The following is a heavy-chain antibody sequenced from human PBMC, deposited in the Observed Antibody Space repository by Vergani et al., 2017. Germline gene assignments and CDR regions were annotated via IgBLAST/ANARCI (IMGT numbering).Heavy chain of an antibody. J-gene: IGHJ4*02. CDR2: TYYRSKWYN. CDR1: GDSVSSNSAA. Sequence: QVQLQQSGPGLVKPSQTLSLTCAISGDSVSSNSAAWNWIRQSPSRGLEWLGRTYYRSKWYNDYAVSVKSRITINPDTAKNQFSLQLNSVTPEDTAVSYCAQSMVRGVITALSYYFDYWGQGTLVTVSS. D-gene: IGHD3-10*01. V-gene: IGHV6-1*01. CDR3: AQSMVRGVITALSYYFDY.